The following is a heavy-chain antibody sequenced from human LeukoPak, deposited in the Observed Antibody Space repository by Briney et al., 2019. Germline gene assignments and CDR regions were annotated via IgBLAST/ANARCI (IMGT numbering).Heavy chain of an antibody. J-gene: IGHJ4*02. CDR1: GYTFTSYG. CDR2: ISAYNGNT. CDR3: ARVRRQTYDSSGYYYPPDY. Sequence: ASVKVSCKASGYTFTSYGISWVRQAPGQELEWMGWISAYNGNTNYAQKLQGRVTMTTDTSTSTAYMELRSLRSDDTAVYYCARVRRQTYDSSGYYYPPDYWGQGTLVTVSS. D-gene: IGHD3-22*01. V-gene: IGHV1-18*01.